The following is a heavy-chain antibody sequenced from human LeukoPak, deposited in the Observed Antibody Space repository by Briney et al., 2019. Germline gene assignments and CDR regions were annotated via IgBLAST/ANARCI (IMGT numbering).Heavy chain of an antibody. D-gene: IGHD2-15*01. J-gene: IGHJ4*02. Sequence: GSLRPSCAASGFTFSSYSMNWVRQAPGKGLEWVSYISSSSSTIYYADSVKGRFTISRDNAKNSLYLQMNSLRAEDTAVYYCARDDLVVVAATIAYYFDYWGQGTLVTVSS. CDR3: ARDDLVVVAATIAYYFDY. CDR1: GFTFSSYS. CDR2: ISSSSSTI. V-gene: IGHV3-48*04.